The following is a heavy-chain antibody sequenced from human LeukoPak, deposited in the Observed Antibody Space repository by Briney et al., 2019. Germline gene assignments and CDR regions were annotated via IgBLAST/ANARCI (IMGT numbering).Heavy chain of an antibody. V-gene: IGHV1-18*04. CDR1: GYTFTSYG. Sequence: ASVKVSCKASGYTFTSYGISWVRQAPGQGLEWMGWISAYNGNTNYVQKLQGRVTMTTDTSTTTAYMELRSLRSDDTAVYYCARDLDIVVVLAAPRHYGMDVWGQGTTVTVPS. J-gene: IGHJ6*02. CDR3: ARDLDIVVVLAAPRHYGMDV. CDR2: ISAYNGNT. D-gene: IGHD2-2*01.